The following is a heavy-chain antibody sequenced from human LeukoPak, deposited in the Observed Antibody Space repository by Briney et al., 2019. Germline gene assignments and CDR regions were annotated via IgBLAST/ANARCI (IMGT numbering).Heavy chain of an antibody. CDR3: ARGFVVAGKVLDYYYGMDV. CDR1: GFTFSSYW. Sequence: GGSLRLSCAASGFTFSSYWMHWVRQAPGKGLVWVSRINSDGSSTSYADSVKGRFTISRDNAKNTLYLQMNSLRAEDTAVYYCARGFVVAGKVLDYYYGMDVWGQGTMVTVSS. D-gene: IGHD6-19*01. J-gene: IGHJ6*02. V-gene: IGHV3-74*01. CDR2: INSDGSST.